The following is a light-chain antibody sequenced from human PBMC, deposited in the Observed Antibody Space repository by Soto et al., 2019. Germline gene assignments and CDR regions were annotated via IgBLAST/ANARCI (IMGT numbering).Light chain of an antibody. Sequence: DIQMTQSPSSLSASVGDRVTITCRASQAIRKFLAWYQQKAGKAPQVLIYGASTLQSGVPSRFSGSGSGTDFTLTISDLQPEDAATYYCQMCDSAHALTFGGGTKVEIK. V-gene: IGKV1-27*01. J-gene: IGKJ4*01. CDR3: QMCDSAHALT. CDR2: GAS. CDR1: QAIRKF.